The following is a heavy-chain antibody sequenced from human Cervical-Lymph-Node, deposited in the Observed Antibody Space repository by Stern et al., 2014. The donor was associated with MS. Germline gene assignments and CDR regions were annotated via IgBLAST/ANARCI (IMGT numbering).Heavy chain of an antibody. J-gene: IGHJ3*02. CDR2: IGAYNGNT. Sequence: VQLVESGAEVKKPGASVKVSCEASGYTFSSYAISWVRQAPGHGLEWVGGIGAYNGNTNNAQKLQGRVTMTTDTSTSTAYMELRSLRSDDTDVYYCARGLLGSENAFDIWGQGTLVTVSS. V-gene: IGHV1-18*01. CDR3: ARGLLGSENAFDI. CDR1: GYTFSSYA. D-gene: IGHD2-15*01.